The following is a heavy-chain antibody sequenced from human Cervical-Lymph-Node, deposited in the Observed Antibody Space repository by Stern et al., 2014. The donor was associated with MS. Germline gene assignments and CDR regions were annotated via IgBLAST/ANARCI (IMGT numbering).Heavy chain of an antibody. CDR1: GFSLSTSGVG. J-gene: IGHJ4*02. CDR2: IYWDDDK. CDR3: ARRTSVQTTPLFDY. V-gene: IGHV2-5*02. D-gene: IGHD4/OR15-4a*01. Sequence: ESGPTLVKPTQTLTLTCTFSGFSLSTSGVGVGWIRQPPGKALEWLALIYWDDDKRYSPSLKSRLTITKDTSKNQVVLTVTNMDPVDTAKYYCARRTSVQTTPLFDYWGQGTLVTVSS.